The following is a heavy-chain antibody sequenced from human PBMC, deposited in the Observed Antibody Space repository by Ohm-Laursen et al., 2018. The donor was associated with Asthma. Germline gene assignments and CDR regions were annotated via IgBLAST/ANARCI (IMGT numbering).Heavy chain of an antibody. D-gene: IGHD5-24*01. CDR3: ARGNLEGLQ. CDR2: IFPDGRRT. CDR1: GFTFSDYF. Sequence: SLRLSCAASGFTFSDYFMHWVRQGPGEGLVWISHIFPDGRRTNYADSVKGRFTISRDDAKNTLYLQMNSLRADDTAVYYCARGNLEGLQWGQGTLVTASS. V-gene: IGHV3-74*01. J-gene: IGHJ4*02.